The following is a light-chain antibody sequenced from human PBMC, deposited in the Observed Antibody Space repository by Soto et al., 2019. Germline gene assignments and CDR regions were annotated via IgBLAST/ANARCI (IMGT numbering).Light chain of an antibody. V-gene: IGLV2-14*01. J-gene: IGLJ1*01. Sequence: QSALTQPASVSGSPGQSITISCTGTSSNVGGYNYVSWYQQHPGKAPKLMICDVSNRPSGVSNRFSGSKSGNTASLTISGLPADDEADYYCSSYTSSSTYVFGTWTKLTVL. CDR2: DVS. CDR1: SSNVGGYNY. CDR3: SSYTSSSTYV.